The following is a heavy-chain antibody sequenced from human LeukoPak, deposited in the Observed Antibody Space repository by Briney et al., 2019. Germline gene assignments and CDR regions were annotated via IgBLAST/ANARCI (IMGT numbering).Heavy chain of an antibody. Sequence: GGSLRLSCAASGFTFSSYGMHWVRQAPGKGLEWVAVISYDGSNKYYADSVKGRFTISRDNSKNTLYLQMNSLRAEDTAVYYCAKSASLLWFGELLNYFDYWGQGTLVTVSS. J-gene: IGHJ4*02. CDR1: GFTFSSYG. V-gene: IGHV3-30*18. CDR3: AKSASLLWFGELLNYFDY. D-gene: IGHD3-10*01. CDR2: ISYDGSNK.